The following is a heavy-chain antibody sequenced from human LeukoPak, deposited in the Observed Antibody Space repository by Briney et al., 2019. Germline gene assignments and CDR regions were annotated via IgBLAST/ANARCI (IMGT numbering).Heavy chain of an antibody. V-gene: IGHV1-69*05. CDR1: GGTFSSYA. J-gene: IGHJ4*02. CDR2: IIPIFGTA. Sequence: SARVSCKASGGTFSSYAISWVRQAPGQGLEWMGRIIPIFGTANYAQKFQGRVTITTDESTSTAYMELSSLRSEDTAVYYCARDLRYSGSYVFDYWGQGTLVTVSS. CDR3: ARDLRYSGSYVFDY. D-gene: IGHD1-26*01.